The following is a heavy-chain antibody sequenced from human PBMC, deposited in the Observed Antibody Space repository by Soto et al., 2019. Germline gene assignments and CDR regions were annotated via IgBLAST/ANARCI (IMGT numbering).Heavy chain of an antibody. CDR3: VRYCSTTKCPFDY. V-gene: IGHV4-30-4*01. CDR2: IYYSGNT. CDR1: GGSIRSGGSY. Sequence: VQLQESGPGLVKPSQTLSLTCTVSGGSIRSGGSYWGWIRQPPGKGLEWIGYIYYSGNTYFNPSLKSRVTLSVDTSKNQFSLNLSSVTAADTAVYYCVRYCSTTKCPFDYWGQGTLVTVSS. J-gene: IGHJ4*02. D-gene: IGHD2-2*01.